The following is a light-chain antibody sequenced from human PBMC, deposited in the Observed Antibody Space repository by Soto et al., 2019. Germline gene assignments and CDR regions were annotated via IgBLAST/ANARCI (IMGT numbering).Light chain of an antibody. CDR2: DAS. Sequence: ERVMTQSPATLSVSPGERATLSCRASQNIRSNLAWYQQKPGQAPRLLIYDASTRATGIPARFSGSGSGTEFTLTISSLQSEDFAVYYCQQYNNWWTFGQGTKVEIK. J-gene: IGKJ1*01. CDR1: QNIRSN. V-gene: IGKV3-15*01. CDR3: QQYNNWWT.